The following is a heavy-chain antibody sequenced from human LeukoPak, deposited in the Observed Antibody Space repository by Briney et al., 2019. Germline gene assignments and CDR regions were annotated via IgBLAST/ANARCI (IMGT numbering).Heavy chain of an antibody. J-gene: IGHJ4*02. CDR3: ARVQLDGGIGWYFDY. Sequence: SETLSLTCAVYGGSFSGYYWTWIRQPPGKGLEWIGEINHSGMSAYDPSLKSRVTISVDRSKNQFSLKLSSVTAADTAVYYCARVQLDGGIGWYFDYWGQGTLVTVSS. CDR1: GGSFSGYY. CDR2: INHSGMS. V-gene: IGHV4-34*01. D-gene: IGHD6-13*01.